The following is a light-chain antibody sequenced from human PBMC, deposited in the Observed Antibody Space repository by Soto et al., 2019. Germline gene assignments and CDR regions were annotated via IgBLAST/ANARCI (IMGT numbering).Light chain of an antibody. Sequence: QSVLTQPPSASGSPGQSVTISCTGTSSDVGGYNYVSWYQHHPGKAPKLMISEVNKRPSGVPDRFSGSKSGNTASLTVSGLQAEDEADYYCSSNARSNNPYVVFGGGTQLTVL. CDR1: SSDVGGYNY. J-gene: IGLJ2*01. V-gene: IGLV2-8*01. CDR2: EVN. CDR3: SSNARSNNPYVV.